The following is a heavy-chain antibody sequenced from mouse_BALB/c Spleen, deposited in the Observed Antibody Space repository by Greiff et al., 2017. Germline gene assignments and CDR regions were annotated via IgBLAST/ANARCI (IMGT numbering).Heavy chain of an antibody. CDR2: IDPENGNT. CDR1: GFNIKDYY. J-gene: IGHJ4*01. D-gene: IGHD2-1*01. V-gene: IGHV14-1*02. CDR3: AHGNYECYAMDY. Sequence: EVQLQQSGAELVRPGALVKLSCKASGFNIKDYYMHWVKQRPEQGLEWIGWIDPENGNTIYDPKFQGKASITADTSSNTAYLQLSSLTSEDTAVYYCAHGNYECYAMDYWGQGTSVTVSS.